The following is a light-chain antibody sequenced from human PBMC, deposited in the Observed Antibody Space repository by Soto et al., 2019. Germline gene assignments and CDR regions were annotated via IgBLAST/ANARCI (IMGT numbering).Light chain of an antibody. V-gene: IGLV3-21*02. CDR1: NIGSKS. CDR2: DDS. CDR3: QVWDSSSDHVV. Sequence: SSELTQPPSVSVAPGQTARITCGGTNIGSKSVHWYQQKPGQAPVLVVYDDSDRPSGIPERFSGSNSGNTATLTISRVEAGDEADDYCQVWDSSSDHVVFGGGTKLTVL. J-gene: IGLJ2*01.